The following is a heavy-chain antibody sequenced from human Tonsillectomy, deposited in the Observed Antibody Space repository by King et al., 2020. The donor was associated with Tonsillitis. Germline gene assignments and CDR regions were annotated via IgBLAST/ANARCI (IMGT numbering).Heavy chain of an antibody. J-gene: IGHJ5*02. V-gene: IGHV3-15*01. CDR3: TTVVVEPAAIWFDP. CDR1: AFTFSNAW. D-gene: IGHD2-2*01. CDR2: IKSKIDGGTT. Sequence: VQLVESGGGLVKPGGSLRLSCAASAFTFSNAWMSWVRQAPGKGLEWVGLIKSKIDGGTTNYAAPVKGRFTISRDDSKNTLYLQMNSLKTEDTALYYCTTVVVEPAAIWFDPWGQGTLVTVSS.